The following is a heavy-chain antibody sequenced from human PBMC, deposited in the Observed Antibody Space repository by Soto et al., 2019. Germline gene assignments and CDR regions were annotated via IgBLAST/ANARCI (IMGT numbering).Heavy chain of an antibody. CDR2: ISSRGDST. Sequence: GGSLRLSCAASGFTFSNYAMTWVRQPPGKGLEWVATISSRGDSTYYTDSVKGRFTISRDNAKNSLYLQMNSLRAEDTAVYYCARDFEAAPFDYWGQGTLVTVSS. J-gene: IGHJ4*02. D-gene: IGHD3-9*01. CDR3: ARDFEAAPFDY. CDR1: GFTFSNYA. V-gene: IGHV3-23*01.